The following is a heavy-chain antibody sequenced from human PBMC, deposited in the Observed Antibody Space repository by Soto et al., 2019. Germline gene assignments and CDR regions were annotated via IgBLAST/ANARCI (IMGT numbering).Heavy chain of an antibody. CDR1: GYKFTTYW. CDR3: VATYGDYLDY. D-gene: IGHD4-17*01. CDR2: IYPDDSDS. J-gene: IGHJ4*02. V-gene: IGHV5-51*01. Sequence: PGESLKISCKGSGYKFTTYWIGWVRQMPGKGLEWMAIIYPDDSDSRYSPSFQGQVTISADKSISTAYLQWSSLKASDTAIYSCVATYGDYLDYWGQGTLVTVSS.